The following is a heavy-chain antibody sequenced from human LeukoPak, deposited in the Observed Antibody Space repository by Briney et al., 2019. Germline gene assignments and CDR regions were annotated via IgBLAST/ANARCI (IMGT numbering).Heavy chain of an antibody. CDR2: IIPIFGTA. J-gene: IGHJ4*02. CDR3: ARAYYVWGSYRYSPYFDY. V-gene: IGHV1-69*05. D-gene: IGHD3-16*02. CDR1: GGTFSSYA. Sequence: GASVKVSCKASGGTFSSYAISWVRQAPGQGLEWMGGIIPIFGTANYAQKFQGRVTMTTDTSTSTAYMELRSLRSDDTAVYYCARAYYVWGSYRYSPYFDYWGQGTLVTVSS.